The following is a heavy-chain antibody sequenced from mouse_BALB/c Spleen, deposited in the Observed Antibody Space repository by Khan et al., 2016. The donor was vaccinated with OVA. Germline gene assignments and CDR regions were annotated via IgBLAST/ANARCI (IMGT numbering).Heavy chain of an antibody. Sequence: EVELVESGGGLVKPGGSLKLSCAASGFTFSSYTMSWVRQTPEKRLEWVATISSGGSYTYYPDSVKGRVTISRDKAKNTAYLQLSSLKSEDTAMYYCARDGNYAHWYFDVWGAGTTVTVSS. D-gene: IGHD2-1*01. CDR3: ARDGNYAHWYFDV. CDR2: ISSGGSYT. CDR1: GFTFSSYT. J-gene: IGHJ1*01. V-gene: IGHV5-6-4*01.